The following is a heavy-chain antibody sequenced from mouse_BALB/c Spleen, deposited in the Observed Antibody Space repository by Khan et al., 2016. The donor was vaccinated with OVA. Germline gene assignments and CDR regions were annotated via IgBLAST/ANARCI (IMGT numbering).Heavy chain of an antibody. CDR3: ARNSRYDVYFDS. CDR2: IYPFNDGT. V-gene: IGHV1S136*01. CDR1: GYTFTSSV. J-gene: IGHJ2*01. D-gene: IGHD2-14*01. Sequence: EVQLQQSGPELVKPGASVKMSCTASGYTFTSSVIHWVRQKSGQGLDWIGYIYPFNDGTKYNEKFEGKATLTSDKSSSTAYMELSSLTSEDSAVYYCARNSRYDVYFDSWGQGTTLTVSS.